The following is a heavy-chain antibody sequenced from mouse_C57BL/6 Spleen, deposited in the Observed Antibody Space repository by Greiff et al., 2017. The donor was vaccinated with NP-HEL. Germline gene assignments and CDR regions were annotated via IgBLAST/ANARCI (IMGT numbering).Heavy chain of an antibody. CDR2: IWWDDAK. Sequence: QVTLKESGPGILQPSPTLSLTCSFSGFSLSTFGMGVGWLRQPSGKGLEWLAHIWWDDAKYYNPALKSRLTISKDTSKNQVFLKIANVDTADTATDYCARKDDGYYSPFAYWGQGTLVTVSA. CDR1: GFSLSTFGMG. J-gene: IGHJ3*01. CDR3: ARKDDGYYSPFAY. V-gene: IGHV8-8*01. D-gene: IGHD2-3*01.